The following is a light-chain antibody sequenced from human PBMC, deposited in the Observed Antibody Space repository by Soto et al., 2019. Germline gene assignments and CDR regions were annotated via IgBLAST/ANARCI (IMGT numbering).Light chain of an antibody. CDR2: RND. CDR1: SSNIGSYY. J-gene: IGLJ2*01. V-gene: IGLV1-47*01. Sequence: QSVLTQPPSASGIPGQRVTISCSGSSSNIGSYYVYWYQQLPGTAPKLLISRNDQRPSGVPDRFSGSKSGTSASLAISGLRSEDEADYYCAAWDDSLRVVFGGGTKLTVL. CDR3: AAWDDSLRVV.